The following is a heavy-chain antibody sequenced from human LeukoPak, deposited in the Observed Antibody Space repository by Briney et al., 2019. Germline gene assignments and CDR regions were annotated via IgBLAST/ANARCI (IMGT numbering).Heavy chain of an antibody. Sequence: GESLKISCKGSGYSFTSYWIAWARQMPGKGLEWMGIIYPGDSDTTYSPSFQGQVTISADKSISTAHLQWSSLKASDTAMYYCARRDGYCSSTSCYADYYYGMDVWGQGTTVTVSS. CDR2: IYPGDSDT. D-gene: IGHD2-2*01. J-gene: IGHJ6*02. CDR3: ARRDGYCSSTSCYADYYYGMDV. CDR1: GYSFTSYW. V-gene: IGHV5-51*01.